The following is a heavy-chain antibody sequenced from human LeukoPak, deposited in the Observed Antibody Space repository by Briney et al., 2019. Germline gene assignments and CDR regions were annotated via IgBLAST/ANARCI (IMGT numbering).Heavy chain of an antibody. D-gene: IGHD3-10*01. V-gene: IGHV4-59*08. CDR2: IHYSGST. Sequence: SETLSLTCTVSGGSINNYYWSWIRQPPGKGLEWIGYIHYSGSTKYNPSLRSRVTISVDTSKNQFSLKLSSVTAADTAVYYCARHFNSGTYPFDCWGQGTLVTVSS. J-gene: IGHJ4*02. CDR1: GGSINNYY. CDR3: ARHFNSGTYPFDC.